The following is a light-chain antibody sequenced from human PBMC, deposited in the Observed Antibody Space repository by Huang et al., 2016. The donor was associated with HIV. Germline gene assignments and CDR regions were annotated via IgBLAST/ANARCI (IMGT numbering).Light chain of an antibody. CDR2: KVS. Sequence: DVVMNQSPISLPVSLGPPAVICCRSSQGLVYGDGNTYLNWFHQRPGQSPRRLIYKVSKRDSGVPDRFSGSGSGTDFTLKISRVEAEDVGVYYCMQGTHWPPTFGGGTKVEIK. J-gene: IGKJ4*01. CDR3: MQGTHWPPT. CDR1: QGLVYGDGNTY. V-gene: IGKV2-30*01.